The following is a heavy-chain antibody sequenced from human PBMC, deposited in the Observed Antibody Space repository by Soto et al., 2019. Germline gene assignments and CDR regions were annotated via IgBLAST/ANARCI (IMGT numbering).Heavy chain of an antibody. CDR2: IVPDGRNQ. Sequence: QVQLVEFGGGVVQPGRSLRLSCVASGSPFDVHWVRQAPGKGPEWVAHIVPDGRNQYWADSVKGRFTGSRDNAKNTVYLQMTSLRTGDTAGYYCARGPTHGAFDLWGQGTMVTVSS. CDR1: GSPFD. J-gene: IGHJ3*01. CDR3: ARGPTHGAFDL. V-gene: IGHV3-30-3*01.